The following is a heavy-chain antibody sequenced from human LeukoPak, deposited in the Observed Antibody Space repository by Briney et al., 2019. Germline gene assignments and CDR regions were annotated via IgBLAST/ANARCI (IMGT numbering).Heavy chain of an antibody. J-gene: IGHJ6*02. D-gene: IGHD2-2*03. Sequence: GGSLRLSCGASGFTLSSYWVHWVRQAPGKGLVWVSRIKGDGSSTSYAESVKGRFTISRDNAKNTLYLQMNSLRAEDTAVYYCAREWIQYYYYGMDVWGQGTTVTVSS. V-gene: IGHV3-74*01. CDR1: GFTLSSYW. CDR3: AREWIQYYYYGMDV. CDR2: IKGDGSST.